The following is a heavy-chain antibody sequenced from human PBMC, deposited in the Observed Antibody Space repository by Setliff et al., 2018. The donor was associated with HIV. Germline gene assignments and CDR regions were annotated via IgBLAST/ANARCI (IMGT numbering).Heavy chain of an antibody. CDR3: ARDQHGMDV. V-gene: IGHV4-61*09. Sequence: SETLSLTCTVSGGSISSGSYYWSWVRQPAGKGLEWIGHIYTSGSTNYNPSLKGRVTISVDTSKNQFSLKLSSVTAADTAVYYCARDQHGMDVWGQGTTVTVS. CDR1: GGSISSGSYY. CDR2: IYTSGST. J-gene: IGHJ6*02.